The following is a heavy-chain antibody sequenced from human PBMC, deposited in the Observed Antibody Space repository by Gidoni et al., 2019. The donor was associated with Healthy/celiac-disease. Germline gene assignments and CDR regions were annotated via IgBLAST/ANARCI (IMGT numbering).Heavy chain of an antibody. CDR2: INHSGST. Sequence: QVQLQQWGAGLLKPSETLSLTCAVYGGSFCGYSWSWIRQPPGKGLEWIGEINHSGSTKYNPSLKSRVTISLDTSKNQFSRKLRSVTAADTAVYYCARGCYDIVTGYPSNWFDPWGQGTLVTVSS. J-gene: IGHJ5*02. CDR1: GGSFCGYS. V-gene: IGHV4-34*01. CDR3: ARGCYDIVTGYPSNWFDP. D-gene: IGHD3-9*01.